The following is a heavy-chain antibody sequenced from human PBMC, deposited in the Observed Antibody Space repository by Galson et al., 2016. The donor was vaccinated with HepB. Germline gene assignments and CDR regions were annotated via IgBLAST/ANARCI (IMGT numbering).Heavy chain of an antibody. D-gene: IGHD3-22*01. CDR1: GDSITSYS. CDR3: ARGDGSGFYYYGMDV. V-gene: IGHV4-59*01. J-gene: IGHJ6*02. Sequence: SETLSLTCTVSGDSITSYSWSWIRQPPGKGLEWIGCIYYSGNMNYKSSLRSRAIISVDTSKNQFSLKLSSVTAADTAVYYWARGDGSGFYYYGMDVWGQGTMVTVSS. CDR2: IYYSGNM.